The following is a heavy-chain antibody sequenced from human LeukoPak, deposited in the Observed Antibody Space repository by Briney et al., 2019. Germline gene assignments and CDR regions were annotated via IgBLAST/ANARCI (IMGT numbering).Heavy chain of an antibody. Sequence: GGSLRLSCAASGFTFSSYSMNWVRQAPGKGLEWVSSISSSSSYIYYADSVKGRFTISRDNAKNSLYLQMNSLRAEDTAVYYCARVRDLGYLTPKLFDYWGQGTLVTVSS. D-gene: IGHD5-12*01. CDR3: ARVRDLGYLTPKLFDY. J-gene: IGHJ4*02. CDR2: ISSSSSYI. V-gene: IGHV3-21*01. CDR1: GFTFSSYS.